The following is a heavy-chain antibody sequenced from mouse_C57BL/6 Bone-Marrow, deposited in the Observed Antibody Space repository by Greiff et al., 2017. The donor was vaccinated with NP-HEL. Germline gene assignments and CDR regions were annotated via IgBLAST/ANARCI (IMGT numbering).Heavy chain of an antibody. J-gene: IGHJ1*03. CDR2: IYPGRGST. D-gene: IGHD1-2*01. V-gene: IGHV1-55*01. Sequence: VQLQQPGAELVKPGASVKMSCKASGYTFTSYWITWVKQRPGQGLEWIGDIYPGRGSTNYNEKFKSKATLTVDTSSSPAYMQLSSLTSEDSAVYYGARSLLRPWYFDVWGTGTTVTVSS. CDR1: GYTFTSYW. CDR3: ARSLLRPWYFDV.